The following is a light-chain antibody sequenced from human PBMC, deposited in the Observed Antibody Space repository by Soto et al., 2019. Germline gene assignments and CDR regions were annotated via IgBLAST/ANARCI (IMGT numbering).Light chain of an antibody. CDR1: QSVSSN. J-gene: IGKJ1*01. CDR3: QQYNNWSTT. Sequence: EIVMTQSPATLSVSPGERATLSRRASQSVSSNLAWYQQKPGQAPRLLIYGASTRATGIPARFSGSGSGTEFTLTISSLQSEDFAVYYCQQYNNWSTTFGQGTKV. V-gene: IGKV3-15*01. CDR2: GAS.